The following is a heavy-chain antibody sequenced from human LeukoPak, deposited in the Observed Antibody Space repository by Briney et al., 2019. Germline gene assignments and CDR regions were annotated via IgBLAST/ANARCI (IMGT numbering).Heavy chain of an antibody. CDR2: IKQDGSEK. V-gene: IGHV3-7*01. J-gene: IGHJ4*02. CDR1: GFTFRNYW. CDR3: ASDSQTGDFNY. Sequence: GGSLRLSCAVSGFTFRNYWMSWVRQAPGKGLEWVANIKQDGSEKNYVDSVKGRFTISRDNAKNSLYLQMNSLRVEDTAVYYCASDSQTGDFNYWGQGTLVTVSS. D-gene: IGHD7-27*01.